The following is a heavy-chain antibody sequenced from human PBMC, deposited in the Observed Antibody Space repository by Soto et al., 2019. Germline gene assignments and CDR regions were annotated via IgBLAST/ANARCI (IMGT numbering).Heavy chain of an antibody. D-gene: IGHD5-18*01. CDR2: ISWDGGST. CDR3: AKDRNVDTAMDYYSYGMDV. CDR1: GFTFDDYA. Sequence: GGSLRLSCAASGFTFDDYAMHWVRQAPGKGLEWVSLISWDGGSTYYADSVKGRFTISRDNSKNSLYLQMNSLRAEDTALYYCAKDRNVDTAMDYYSYGMDVWGQGTTVTVSS. V-gene: IGHV3-43D*03. J-gene: IGHJ6*02.